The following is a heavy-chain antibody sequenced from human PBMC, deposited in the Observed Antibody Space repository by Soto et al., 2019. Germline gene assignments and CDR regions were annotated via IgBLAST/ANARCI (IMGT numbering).Heavy chain of an antibody. V-gene: IGHV1-69*06. Sequence: QVQLVQSGAEVKKPGSSVKVSCQASGGTFGRYAVSWVRQAPGHGLEWLGGIIPIFGSANYAQKFLGRVSFTADKSTSTAYMELSSLKSEDTAVYYCGRGVAGRGWFDPWGQGTLVTVSS. CDR1: GGTFGRYA. J-gene: IGHJ5*02. CDR2: IIPIFGSA. CDR3: GRGVAGRGWFDP. D-gene: IGHD2-15*01.